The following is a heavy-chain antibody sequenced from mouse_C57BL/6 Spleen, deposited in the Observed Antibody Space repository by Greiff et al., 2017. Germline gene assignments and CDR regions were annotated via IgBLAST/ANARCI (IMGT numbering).Heavy chain of an antibody. Sequence: EVKVVESGGDLVKPGGSLKLSCAASGFTFSSYGMSWVRQTPDKRLEWVATISSGGSYTYYPDSVKGRFTISRDNAKNTLYLQMSSLKSEDTAMYYCARHEGNDYDERVYYFDYWGQGTTLTVSS. CDR2: ISSGGSYT. CDR3: ARHEGNDYDERVYYFDY. D-gene: IGHD2-4*01. CDR1: GFTFSSYG. J-gene: IGHJ2*01. V-gene: IGHV5-6*01.